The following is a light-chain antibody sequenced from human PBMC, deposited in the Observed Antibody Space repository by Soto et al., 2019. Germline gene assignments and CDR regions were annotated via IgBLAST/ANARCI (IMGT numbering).Light chain of an antibody. V-gene: IGKV3-15*01. CDR2: ATS. Sequence: EIVVTQSPATLSVSPGERATLSCSASQSVGHNFAWYQQKPGQAPRLLIFATSTRATGVPARFSGSGSGTEFTLTISSLQSEDFAVYYCQQYGDWPLTFGGGAKVEIE. CDR3: QQYGDWPLT. CDR1: QSVGHN. J-gene: IGKJ4*01.